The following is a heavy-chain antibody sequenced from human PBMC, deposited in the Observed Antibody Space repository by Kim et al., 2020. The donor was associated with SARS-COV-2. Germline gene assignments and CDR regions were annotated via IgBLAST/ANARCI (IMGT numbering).Heavy chain of an antibody. Sequence: KDNATSVEGRFTITRDNTKNTRYLQLNSLRAEDTAVYYCARDGGNWFDPWGQGTLVTVSS. V-gene: IGHV3-30*01. CDR2: K. CDR3: ARDGGNWFDP. D-gene: IGHD3-16*01. J-gene: IGHJ5*02.